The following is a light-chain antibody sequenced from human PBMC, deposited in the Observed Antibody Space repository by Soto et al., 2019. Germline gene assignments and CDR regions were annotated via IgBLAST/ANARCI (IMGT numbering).Light chain of an antibody. CDR2: GAS. V-gene: IGKV3-15*01. Sequence: EIVLTQSPVTLSLSPGERATLSCRASQSVSSNLAWYQQKPGQAPRLLIYGASTRATGFPARFSGSGSGTEFTLTISGLQSEDSAVYYCQQYNSWLWTFGQGTKVDIK. CDR1: QSVSSN. CDR3: QQYNSWLWT. J-gene: IGKJ1*01.